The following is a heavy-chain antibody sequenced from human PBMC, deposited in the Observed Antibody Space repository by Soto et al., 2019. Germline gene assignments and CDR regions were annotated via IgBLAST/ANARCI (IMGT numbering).Heavy chain of an antibody. CDR2: IVVGSGNT. CDR1: GFTFTSSA. D-gene: IGHD3-3*01. V-gene: IGHV1-58*01. Sequence: GASVKSSCKASGFTFTSSAVQWVRQARGQRLEWIGWIVVGSGNTNYAQKFQERVTITRDMSTSTAYMELSSLRSEDTAVYYCAADCSGNYDFDYWGQGTLVTVSS. CDR3: AADCSGNYDFDY. J-gene: IGHJ4*02.